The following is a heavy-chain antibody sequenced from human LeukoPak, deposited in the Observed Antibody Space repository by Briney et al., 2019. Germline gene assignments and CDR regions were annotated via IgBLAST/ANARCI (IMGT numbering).Heavy chain of an antibody. CDR3: ARLRHSSGYFRFDP. V-gene: IGHV4-39*07. Sequence: SETLSLTCTVSGGSISSDSYYWGWIRQPPGKGLEWMGSIYYSGSAYYNPPLKSRVTISVDTSKNQFSLKLSSVTAADTAVYYCARLRHSSGYFRFDPWGQGTLVTVSS. J-gene: IGHJ5*02. CDR2: IYYSGSA. D-gene: IGHD6-19*01. CDR1: GGSISSDSYY.